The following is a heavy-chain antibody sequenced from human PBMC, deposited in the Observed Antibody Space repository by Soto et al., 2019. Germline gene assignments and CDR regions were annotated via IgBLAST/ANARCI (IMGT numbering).Heavy chain of an antibody. CDR1: GYTFTSYY. V-gene: IGHV1-46*01. J-gene: IGHJ4*02. CDR3: ARDFRYPYHLRSPYYFDY. CDR2: INPSGGST. D-gene: IGHD5-12*01. Sequence: ASVKVSCKASGYTFTSYYMHWVRQAPGQGLEWMGIINPSGGSTSYAQKFQGRVTMTRDTSTSTVYMELSSLRSEDTAVYYCARDFRYPYHLRSPYYFDYWGQGTMVTVSS.